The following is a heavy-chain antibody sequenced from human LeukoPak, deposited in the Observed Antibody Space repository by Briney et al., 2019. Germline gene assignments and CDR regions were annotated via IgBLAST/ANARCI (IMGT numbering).Heavy chain of an antibody. J-gene: IGHJ4*02. CDR2: INPNSGGT. V-gene: IGHV1-2*02. CDR3: ARLNYYDSSGYYY. D-gene: IGHD3-22*01. Sequence: GASVKVSCKVSGYTFTGYYMHWVRQAPGQGLEWMGWINPNSGGTNYAQKFQGRVTMTRDTSISTAYMELSRLRSDDTAVYYCARLNYYDSSGYYYWGQGTLVTVSS. CDR1: GYTFTGYY.